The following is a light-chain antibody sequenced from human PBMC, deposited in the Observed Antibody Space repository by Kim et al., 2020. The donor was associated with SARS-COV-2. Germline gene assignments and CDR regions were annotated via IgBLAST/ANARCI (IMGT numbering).Light chain of an antibody. J-gene: IGKJ4*01. CDR3: QQYNSYSRLT. CDR2: KAS. V-gene: IGKV1-5*03. Sequence: DIQMTQSPSTLSASVGDRVTITCRASQSISSWLAWYQQNPGKAPKLLIYKASSLESGVPSRFSGSGSGTEFTLTISSLQPDDFATYYCQQYNSYSRLTFGGGTKVDIK. CDR1: QSISSW.